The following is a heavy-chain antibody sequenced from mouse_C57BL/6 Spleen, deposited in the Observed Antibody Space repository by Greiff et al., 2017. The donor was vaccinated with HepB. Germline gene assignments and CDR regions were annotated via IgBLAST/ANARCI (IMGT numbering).Heavy chain of an antibody. J-gene: IGHJ4*01. D-gene: IGHD1-1*01. CDR2: IYPGSGST. V-gene: IGHV1-55*01. CDR1: GYTFTSYW. CDR3: AREGYYGAYYAMDY. Sequence: QVQLQQPGAELVKPGASVKTSCKASGYTFTSYWITWVKQRPGQGLEWIGDIYPGSGSTNYNEKFKSKATLTVDTSSSTAYMQLSSLTSEDSAVYYCAREGYYGAYYAMDYWGQGTSVTVSS.